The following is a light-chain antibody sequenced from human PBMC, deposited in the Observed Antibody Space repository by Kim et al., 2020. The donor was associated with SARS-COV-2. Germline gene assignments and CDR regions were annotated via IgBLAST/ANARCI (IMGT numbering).Light chain of an antibody. CDR3: QQLHSYKIT. V-gene: IGKV1-9*01. Sequence: SIRDGVTITYQASQCISRHLAWYQKKPGKAHELVIYTGSTLQSEVPTRFNDSGSGTDFTLTLSNLQPKDIATYCGQQLHSYKITFDQGTRLEIK. J-gene: IGKJ5*01. CDR1: QCISRH. CDR2: TGS.